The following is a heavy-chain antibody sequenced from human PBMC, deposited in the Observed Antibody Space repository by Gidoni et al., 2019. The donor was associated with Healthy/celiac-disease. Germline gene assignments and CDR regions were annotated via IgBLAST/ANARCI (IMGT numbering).Heavy chain of an antibody. CDR3: AKDQGIAAAGPLGMDV. Sequence: EVQLLESGGGLVQPGGSLRLSCAAYGFPFSSYAMSWVRQAPGKGLEWVSAISGSGGSTYYADSVKGRFTISRDNSKNTLYLQMNSLRAEDTAVYYCAKDQGIAAAGPLGMDVWGQGTTVTVSS. J-gene: IGHJ6*02. CDR1: GFPFSSYA. D-gene: IGHD6-13*01. CDR2: ISGSGGST. V-gene: IGHV3-23*01.